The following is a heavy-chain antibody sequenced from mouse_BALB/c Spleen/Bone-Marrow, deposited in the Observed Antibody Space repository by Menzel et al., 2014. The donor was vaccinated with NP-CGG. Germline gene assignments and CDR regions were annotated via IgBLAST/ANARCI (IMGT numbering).Heavy chain of an antibody. V-gene: IGHV2-9*02. D-gene: IGHD2-4*01. CDR1: GFSLTSYG. Sequence: QVQLKDSGPGLVAPSQSLSITCTVSGFSLTSYGVHWVRQPPGKGLEWLGVIRAGGSTNYNSALMSRLSISKDNSKSQVFIKMNSLQTDGTAMYYCARDRYFLSTMITSYWFAYWGQGTLVTVSA. CDR3: ARDRYFLSTMITSYWFAY. J-gene: IGHJ3*01. CDR2: IRAGGST.